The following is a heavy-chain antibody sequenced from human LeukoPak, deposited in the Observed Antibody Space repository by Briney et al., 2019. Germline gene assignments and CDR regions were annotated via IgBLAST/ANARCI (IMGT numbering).Heavy chain of an antibody. V-gene: IGHV3-13*01. CDR2: IGISGDT. Sequence: GGSLRLSCAASGFTLRSYDMHWVRQVTGKGLEWVSAIGISGDTYYPDSVKGRFTISRENAKNSLYLPMNSLTAGDTAVYYCARGGIRVSGIDEIDYWGQGTLVTVSS. CDR1: GFTLRSYD. CDR3: ARGGIRVSGIDEIDY. J-gene: IGHJ4*02. D-gene: IGHD6-19*01.